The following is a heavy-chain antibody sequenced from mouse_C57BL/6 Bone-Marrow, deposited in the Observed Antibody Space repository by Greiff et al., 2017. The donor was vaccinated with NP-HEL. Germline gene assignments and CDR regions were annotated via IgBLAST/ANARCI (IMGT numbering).Heavy chain of an antibody. J-gene: IGHJ4*01. CDR2: INYDGSST. CDR3: AREGYSKGYYAMDY. D-gene: IGHD2-5*01. V-gene: IGHV5-16*01. Sequence: DVKLVESEGGLVQPGSSMKLSCTASGFTFSDYYMAWVRQVPEKGLEWVANINYDGSSTYYLDSLKSRFIISRDNAKNILYLQMSSLKSEDTATYYCAREGYSKGYYAMDYWGQGTSVTVSS. CDR1: GFTFSDYY.